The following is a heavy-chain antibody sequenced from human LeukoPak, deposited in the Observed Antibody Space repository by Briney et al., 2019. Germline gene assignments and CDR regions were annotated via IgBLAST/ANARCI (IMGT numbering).Heavy chain of an antibody. V-gene: IGHV3-74*01. J-gene: IGHJ5*02. CDR1: GFTFSSYW. Sequence: GGSLRLSCAASGFTFSSYWMHWVRQAPGKGLVWVSRINGDGSSTSYAASVKGRFTISRDNAKNTLYLQMNSLRAEDTAVYYCARGHCSTTTCSYHWGQGTLVTVSS. D-gene: IGHD2-2*01. CDR3: ARGHCSTTTCSYH. CDR2: INGDGSST.